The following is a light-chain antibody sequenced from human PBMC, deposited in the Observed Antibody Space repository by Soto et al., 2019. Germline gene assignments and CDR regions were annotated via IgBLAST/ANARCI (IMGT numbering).Light chain of an antibody. J-gene: IGKJ5*01. CDR2: WAS. CDR1: QSVSSSSTNKNY. CDR3: QQYHSDPIT. V-gene: IGKV4-1*01. Sequence: DFVMTKSPDCLAVSLGESATINWKSSQSVSSSSTNKNYLAWFQQKKGQPPKLLIYWASTRKSGAPDRLSGSGYGTDFNLTITSLQPEDVAVYYCQQYHSDPITFGQGTRLEIK.